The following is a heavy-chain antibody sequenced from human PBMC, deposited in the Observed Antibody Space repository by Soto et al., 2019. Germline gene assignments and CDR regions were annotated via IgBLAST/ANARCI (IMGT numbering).Heavy chain of an antibody. D-gene: IGHD6-19*01. CDR3: ARVSIAVAGIAYYFDY. CDR2: VSHDGSNK. V-gene: IGHV3-30-3*01. CDR1: GFSFSSCA. Sequence: QVQLVESGGGVVQPGRSLRLSCAASGFSFSSCAMHWVRQAPGKGLEWVAVVSHDGSNKYYADSVKGRVTISRDNSINPVYLQMNSVRAEDTAVYYCARVSIAVAGIAYYFDYWGQGTLVTVSS. J-gene: IGHJ4*02.